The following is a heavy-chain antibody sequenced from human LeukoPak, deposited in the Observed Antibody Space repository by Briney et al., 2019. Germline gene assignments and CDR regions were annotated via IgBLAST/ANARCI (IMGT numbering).Heavy chain of an antibody. D-gene: IGHD3-16*02. CDR1: GYSLSSGYY. V-gene: IGHV4-38-2*01. CDR2: IYHSGST. J-gene: IGHJ4*02. CDR3: ASVHYYDYVWGSYRYMGGSFDY. Sequence: PSETLSLTCAVSGYSLSSGYYWGWIRQPPGKGLDWIGRIYHSGSTYYNQSLKSRVTISVDTSKNQLSLKLSSVTAADMAVYYCASVHYYDYVWGSYRYMGGSFDYWGQGTLVTVSS.